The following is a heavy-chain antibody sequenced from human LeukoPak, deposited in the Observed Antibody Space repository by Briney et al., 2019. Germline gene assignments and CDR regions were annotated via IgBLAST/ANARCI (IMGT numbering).Heavy chain of an antibody. CDR1: GFTFSSYA. J-gene: IGHJ5*02. D-gene: IGHD1-26*01. CDR2: IYSGGST. V-gene: IGHV3-66*01. CDR3: ARDLVSGTYT. Sequence: GGSLGLSCAASGFTFSSYAMSWVGRAPGKGLEWVSVIYSGGSTHYADSVKGRFTISRDNSENTLYLQMNSLRAEDTAVYYCARDLVSGTYTWGQGTLVTVSS.